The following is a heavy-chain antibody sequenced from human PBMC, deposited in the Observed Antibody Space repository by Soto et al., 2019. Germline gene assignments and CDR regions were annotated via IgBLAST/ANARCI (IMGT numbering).Heavy chain of an antibody. CDR1: GASMNSYH. Sequence: PSETLSLTCTVSGASMNSYHWSWIRQPAGKGLEWIGRIHSSGSTNYNPSLKSRVTMSVDTSKNQFSLRLMSLTAADTAVYYCARDQGVAAAGITWFDPWGQGSLVTVSS. V-gene: IGHV4-4*07. CDR2: IHSSGST. D-gene: IGHD6-13*01. CDR3: ARDQGVAAAGITWFDP. J-gene: IGHJ5*02.